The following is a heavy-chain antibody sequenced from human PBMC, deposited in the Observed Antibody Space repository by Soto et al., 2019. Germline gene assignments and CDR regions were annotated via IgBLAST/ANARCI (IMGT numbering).Heavy chain of an antibody. Sequence: EVQLVESGGGLVQPGGSLRLSGAASGFTFNIYWLQWVRQAPGKGLVWVSKINGDGGITTYAEGVKGRFTISRDNAKNTLYLQLNDLRVEDTAMYFCARDDQYQMDLWGQGTLVTVSS. J-gene: IGHJ5*02. CDR1: GFTFNIYW. V-gene: IGHV3-74*01. CDR2: INGDGGIT. CDR3: ARDDQYQMDL.